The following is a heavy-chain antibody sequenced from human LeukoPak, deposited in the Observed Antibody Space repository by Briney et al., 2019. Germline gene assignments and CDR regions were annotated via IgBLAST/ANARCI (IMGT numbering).Heavy chain of an antibody. J-gene: IGHJ6*03. D-gene: IGHD1-26*01. CDR2: VSSSGSTI. V-gene: IGHV3-11*01. Sequence: PGGSLRLSCAASGFTFSDYYMSWIRQAPGKGLEWVSYVSSSGSTIYYADSVKGRFTISRDNAKNSLYLQMNSLRAEDTAVYYCARDPEVGATTYYYMDVWGKGTTVTVSS. CDR1: GFTFSDYY. CDR3: ARDPEVGATTYYYMDV.